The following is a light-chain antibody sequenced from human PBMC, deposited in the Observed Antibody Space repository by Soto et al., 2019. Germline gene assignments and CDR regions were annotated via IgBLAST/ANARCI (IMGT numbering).Light chain of an antibody. CDR3: QQYNNWPRT. Sequence: EIVMTQSPATLSVSPGERATLSCRANQSVSSNLAWYQQKPGLAPNLLIYDTSTRASGIPARFSGSGSGTDFTLTISSLQSEDFAVYYCQQYNNWPRTFGQGTKVEIK. V-gene: IGKV3-15*01. CDR1: QSVSSN. J-gene: IGKJ1*01. CDR2: DTS.